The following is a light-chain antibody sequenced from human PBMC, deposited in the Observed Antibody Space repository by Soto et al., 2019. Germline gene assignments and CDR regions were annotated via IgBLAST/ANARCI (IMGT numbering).Light chain of an antibody. J-gene: IGKJ1*01. CDR2: KTS. CDR3: QHYKDYAWT. V-gene: IGKV1-5*03. Sequence: DIHMTQSPSTLSASVGDRVTITCRASQSIRLWVAWYQQKPGRAPNLLIYKTSSLETGVPSRFSGSGSETEFTLTISSLQPDDFATYYCQHYKDYAWTFGQGTKVEV. CDR1: QSIRLW.